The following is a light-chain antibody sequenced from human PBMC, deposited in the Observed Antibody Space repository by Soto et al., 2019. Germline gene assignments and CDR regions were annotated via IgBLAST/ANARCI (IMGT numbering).Light chain of an antibody. CDR2: AAS. Sequence: DIPMTQSPSSLSASVGDRVTITCRASQSISSYLNWYQQKPGKAPKLLIYAASSLQSGVPSRFSGSGSATDFTLTISSLQPEDFATYYCQQSYSTPWRFGQGTKVEIK. V-gene: IGKV1-39*01. CDR1: QSISSY. J-gene: IGKJ1*01. CDR3: QQSYSTPWR.